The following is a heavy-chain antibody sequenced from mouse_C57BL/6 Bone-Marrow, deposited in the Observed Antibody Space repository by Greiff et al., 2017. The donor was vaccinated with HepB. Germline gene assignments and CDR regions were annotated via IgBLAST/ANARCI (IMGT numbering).Heavy chain of an antibody. V-gene: IGHV14-3*01. J-gene: IGHJ3*01. CDR2: IDPANGNT. CDR3: ASYGYWAY. Sequence: EVQLQESVAELVRPGASVKLSCTASGFNIKNTNMHWVKQRPEQGLEWIGRIDPANGNTKYAPKFQGKATITADTSSTTASLQLSSLTSEDTAIYFCASYGYWAYGGQGTLVTVSA. D-gene: IGHD2-2*01. CDR1: GFNIKNTN.